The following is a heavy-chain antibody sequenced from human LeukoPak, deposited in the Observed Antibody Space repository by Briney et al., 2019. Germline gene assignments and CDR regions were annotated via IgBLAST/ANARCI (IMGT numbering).Heavy chain of an antibody. CDR1: GFTFSSYS. J-gene: IGHJ4*02. CDR3: ARGSAYYDSSGYICDY. D-gene: IGHD3-22*01. Sequence: GGSLTRSCAASGFTFSSYSMNWLRPAQGKGLEGVSSISSSSSYIYYADSVKGQCTVTINNAKTSLNLQMNRLRAEDTAVYDCARGSAYYDSSGYICDYWGQGTLVTVSS. V-gene: IGHV3-21*01. CDR2: ISSSSSYI.